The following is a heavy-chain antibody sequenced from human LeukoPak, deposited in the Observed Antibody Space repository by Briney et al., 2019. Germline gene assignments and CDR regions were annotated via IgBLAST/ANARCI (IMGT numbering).Heavy chain of an antibody. D-gene: IGHD3-22*01. J-gene: IGHJ3*02. CDR2: ISGSGGST. V-gene: IGHV3-23*01. CDR1: GLTFSSYA. CDR3: EKSEAYYYDSSGYPPDAFDI. Sequence: GGSLRLSCAASGLTFSSYAMSWVRQAPGKGLEWVSAISGSGGSTYYADSVKGRFTISRDNSKNTLYLQMNSLRAEDTAVYYCEKSEAYYYDSSGYPPDAFDIWGQGTMVTVSS.